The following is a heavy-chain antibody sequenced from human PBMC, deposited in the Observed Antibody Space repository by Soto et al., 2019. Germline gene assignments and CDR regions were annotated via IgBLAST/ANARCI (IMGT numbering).Heavy chain of an antibody. Sequence: GGSLRLSCAASGFTFSSFEMNWVRQTPRKGLEWLSYISSGGSTIYYADSVKGRFTISRDNSKNTLYLQMNSLRAEDTAVYYCAKDRHSGSYLFDYWGQGTLVTVSS. D-gene: IGHD1-26*01. CDR3: AKDRHSGSYLFDY. J-gene: IGHJ4*02. V-gene: IGHV3-48*03. CDR1: GFTFSSFE. CDR2: ISSGGSTI.